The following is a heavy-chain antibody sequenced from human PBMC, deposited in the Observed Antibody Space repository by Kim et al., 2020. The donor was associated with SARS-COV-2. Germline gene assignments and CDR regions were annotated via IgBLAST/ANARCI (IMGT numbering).Heavy chain of an antibody. Sequence: ASVKVSCKASGYTFSSYDINWLRQATGQGLECMGWLNPNSGNTGFARKFQGRVTMTRHTSISTVYMELSSLRSEDTAVYYCATGPSGWYDYWGQGTLVTVSS. V-gene: IGHV1-8*01. CDR1: GYTFSSYD. CDR3: ATGPSGWYDY. J-gene: IGHJ4*02. D-gene: IGHD6-19*01. CDR2: LNPNSGNT.